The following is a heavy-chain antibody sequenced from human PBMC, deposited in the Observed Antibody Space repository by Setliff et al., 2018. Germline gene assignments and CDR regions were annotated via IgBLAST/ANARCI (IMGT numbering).Heavy chain of an antibody. J-gene: IGHJ4*02. D-gene: IGHD4-4*01. V-gene: IGHV3-23*01. CDR2: ISGSGAI. CDR1: GFTFSNYA. Sequence: GESLKISCAASGFTFSNYAMSWVRQAPGKGLEWVSAISGSGAISYADSVKGRFTVSRDNSKNTLYLQMNSLRGEDTAVYYCAKDTGYYFDYWGQGTLVTVSS. CDR3: AKDTGYYFDY.